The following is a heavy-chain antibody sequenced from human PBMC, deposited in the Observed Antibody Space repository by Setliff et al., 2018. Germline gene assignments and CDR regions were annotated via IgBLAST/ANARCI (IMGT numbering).Heavy chain of an antibody. D-gene: IGHD1-1*01. CDR2: IYSGGTT. CDR3: ARTGTYRYFDY. Sequence: SETLSLTCAASGGTFTYYYWAWIRQPPGKGLEWIGRIYSGGTTYYNSSLKSRVTISVDTSKSQFSLRLNSVTAADTAVYYCARTGTYRYFDYWGRGTLVTVSS. V-gene: IGHV4-39*01. CDR1: GGTFTYYY. J-gene: IGHJ4*02.